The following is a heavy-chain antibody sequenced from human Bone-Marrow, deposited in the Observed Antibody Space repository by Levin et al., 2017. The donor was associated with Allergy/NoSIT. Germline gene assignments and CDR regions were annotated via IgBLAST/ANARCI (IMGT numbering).Heavy chain of an antibody. D-gene: IGHD2-8*01. CDR1: GFTFSSHA. Sequence: PGGSLRLSCAASGFTFSSHAMSWVRQAPGKRLEWVSTISGSGDSTYYADSVKGRFTISRDNSKNTLYVQMNSLRAEDTAVYYCAKDGHSTNDYYYMDVWGKGTTVTVSS. CDR3: AKDGHSTNDYYYMDV. V-gene: IGHV3-23*01. CDR2: ISGSGDST. J-gene: IGHJ6*03.